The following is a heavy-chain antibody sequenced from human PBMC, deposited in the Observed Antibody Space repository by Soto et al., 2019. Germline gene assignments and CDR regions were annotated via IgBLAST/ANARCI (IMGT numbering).Heavy chain of an antibody. D-gene: IGHD2-21*01. CDR2: VTGSGGQI. CDR3: AKDSVYKDGLWLMDS. CDR1: GFTISTYA. J-gene: IGHJ5*02. Sequence: PGGSLRLSCAASGFTISTYAMTWFRQAPGKGLECVADVTGSGGQIHYADSVKCRFTISKDNSKNTLYLQMSSLRDEDTALYYCAKDSVYKDGLWLMDSWGQGTLVTVSS. V-gene: IGHV3-23*01.